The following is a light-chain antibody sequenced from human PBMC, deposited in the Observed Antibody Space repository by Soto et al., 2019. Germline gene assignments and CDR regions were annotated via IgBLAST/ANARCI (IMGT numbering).Light chain of an antibody. CDR1: QSLLHSNGYNY. CDR3: MQALQTPCRGFT. CDR2: LGS. V-gene: IGKV2-28*01. Sequence: DIVMTQSPLSLPVTPGEPASISCRSSQSLLHSNGYNYLDWYLQKPGQSPQLLIYLGSNRASGVPDRFSGSGSGTDFTLKISRVEAEDVGVYYCMQALQTPCRGFTFGPGTKVDIK. J-gene: IGKJ3*01.